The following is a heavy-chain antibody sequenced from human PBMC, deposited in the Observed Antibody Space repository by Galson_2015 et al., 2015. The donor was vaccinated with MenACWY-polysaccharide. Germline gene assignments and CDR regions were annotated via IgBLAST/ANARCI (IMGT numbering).Heavy chain of an antibody. V-gene: IGHV3-30*18. D-gene: IGHD4-23*01. CDR2: ISYDGSDK. J-gene: IGHJ3*02. Sequence: SLRLSCAASGFPFSSYAIHWVRQAPGKGLEWVAVISYDGSDKYYADSVKGRFTISRDNPKNTLYLQMNSLRAEDTAVYYCAKPFYVGNSYGAFNIWGQGTMVTVSS. CDR1: GFPFSSYA. CDR3: AKPFYVGNSYGAFNI.